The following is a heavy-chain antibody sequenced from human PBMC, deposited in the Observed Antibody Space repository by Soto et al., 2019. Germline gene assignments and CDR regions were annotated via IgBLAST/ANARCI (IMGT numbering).Heavy chain of an antibody. Sequence: GASVKVSCKASGGTFSRYSITWVRQAPGHGLEWIGRIIPIFGIASYAQKFQGRVTITVDESTSTAYMELSSLRSEDTAVYYCASNGYSGYDPDFIFDYWGQGTLVTVPQ. CDR3: ASNGYSGYDPDFIFDY. D-gene: IGHD5-12*01. V-gene: IGHV1-69*02. CDR1: GGTFSRYS. CDR2: IIPIFGIA. J-gene: IGHJ4*02.